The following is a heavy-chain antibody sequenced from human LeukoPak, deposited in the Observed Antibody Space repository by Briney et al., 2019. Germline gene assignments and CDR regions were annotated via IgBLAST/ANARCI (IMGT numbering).Heavy chain of an antibody. CDR3: ARVLNYYDSSGYYYYFDY. CDR1: GGSITTVNYF. V-gene: IGHV4-39*07. J-gene: IGHJ4*02. Sequence: SETLSLTCTVSGGSITTVNYFWGWIRQPPGKGLEWIGSIYYSGSTYYSPSLKSRVIISVDTSKNQFSLNLTSVTAADTAVYYCARVLNYYDSSGYYYYFDYWGQGTLVAVSS. CDR2: IYYSGST. D-gene: IGHD3-22*01.